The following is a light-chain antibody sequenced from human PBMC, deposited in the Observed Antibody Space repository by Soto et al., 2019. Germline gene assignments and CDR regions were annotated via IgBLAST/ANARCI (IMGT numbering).Light chain of an antibody. Sequence: DIQMTQSPSSLSASVGDRVTITCRASQGINNYLAWYQQRPGKVPKLLIYGATTLQPGVPSRFSGSGSGTEFNLTISSLQPEDVATYYCQNCKSAVFTFGPGTKVDIK. J-gene: IGKJ3*01. CDR2: GAT. V-gene: IGKV1-27*01. CDR1: QGINNY. CDR3: QNCKSAVFT.